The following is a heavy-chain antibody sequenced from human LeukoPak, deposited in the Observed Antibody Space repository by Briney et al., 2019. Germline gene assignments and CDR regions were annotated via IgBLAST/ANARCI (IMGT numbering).Heavy chain of an antibody. CDR2: ISGRGVGT. Sequence: PGGSLRLSCAASGFTFSLYAMSWVRQAPGKGLEWVSGISGRGVGTTYADSVKGRFTISRDNSKNTLYLQMNSLRAEDTAVYYCAKKAPYGGAPRAPFDYWGQGTLVTVSS. CDR3: AKKAPYGGAPRAPFDY. CDR1: GFTFSLYA. D-gene: IGHD3-10*01. J-gene: IGHJ4*02. V-gene: IGHV3-23*01.